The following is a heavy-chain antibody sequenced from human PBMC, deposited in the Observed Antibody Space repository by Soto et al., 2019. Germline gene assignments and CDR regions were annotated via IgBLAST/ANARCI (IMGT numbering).Heavy chain of an antibody. D-gene: IGHD3-10*01. Sequence: QVQLVQSGAEVKKPGASVKVSCKASGYTFTSYAMHWVRQAPGQRLEWMGWINAGNGNTKYSQKFQGRVTITRDTSASTAYMELSSLRSEDTAVYYCAREASGGHYYGSGSFPWFDPWGQGTLVTVSS. CDR1: GYTFTSYA. CDR3: AREASGGHYYGSGSFPWFDP. CDR2: INAGNGNT. V-gene: IGHV1-3*01. J-gene: IGHJ5*02.